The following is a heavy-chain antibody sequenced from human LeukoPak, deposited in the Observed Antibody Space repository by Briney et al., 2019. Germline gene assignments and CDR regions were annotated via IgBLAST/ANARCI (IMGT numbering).Heavy chain of an antibody. CDR3: ARGSTFDP. J-gene: IGHJ5*02. CDR2: INHSGST. V-gene: IGHV4-34*01. Sequence: SETLSLTCAVYGGSFSGYYWSWIRQPPGKGLEWIGEINHSGSTNYDPSLKSRVTISVDTSKNQFSLKLSSVTAADTAVYYCARGSTFDPWGQGTLVTVSS. CDR1: GGSFSGYY.